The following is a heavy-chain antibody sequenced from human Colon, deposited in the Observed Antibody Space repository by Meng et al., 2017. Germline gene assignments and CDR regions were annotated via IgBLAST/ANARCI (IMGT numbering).Heavy chain of an antibody. J-gene: IGHJ4*02. CDR2: IYYSGNT. CDR1: GGSVSCGIYY. D-gene: IGHD5-18*01. V-gene: IGHV4-61*01. Sequence: QAQLQLPGPGLARPSATPSLTCTVSGGSVSCGIYYWSWIRQPPGKGLEWIGNIYYSGNTNYNPALKSRVTISVDTSKNQFSLKLSSVTAADTAVYYCARVGGYSYGYELTLWGQGPLVTVSS. CDR3: ARVGGYSYGYELTL.